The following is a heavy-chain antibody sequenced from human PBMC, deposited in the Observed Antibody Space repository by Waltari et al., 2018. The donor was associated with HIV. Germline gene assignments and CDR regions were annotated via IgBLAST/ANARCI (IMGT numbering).Heavy chain of an antibody. D-gene: IGHD3-16*02. CDR1: GYTFSSYI. CDR2: INTRSGST. CDR3: AREYRTPAASRFDY. Sequence: QVQLVQTGAGLRKPGASVNIFCQASGYTFSSYIFNWVRQAPGQPLEWMGWINTRSGSTRYAQNFTGRFAFSLDTSVSTALLRMVDLKIEDTGMYFCAREYRTPAASRFDYWGQGAILSVSS. J-gene: IGHJ4*02. V-gene: IGHV7-4-1*01.